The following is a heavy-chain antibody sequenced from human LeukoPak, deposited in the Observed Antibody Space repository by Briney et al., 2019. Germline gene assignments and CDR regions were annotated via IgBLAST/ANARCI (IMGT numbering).Heavy chain of an antibody. J-gene: IGHJ4*02. CDR2: IYYTET. Sequence: MPSETLSLTCTVSGGSVSNYYWSWIRQSPGKGLEWIGYIYYTETSYNPSLMSRVTISADTSKNQFSLKLYSVTAADTAVYYCATRKLGNDYWGQGTLVTVSS. V-gene: IGHV4-59*02. D-gene: IGHD7-27*01. CDR3: ATRKLGNDY. CDR1: GGSVSNYY.